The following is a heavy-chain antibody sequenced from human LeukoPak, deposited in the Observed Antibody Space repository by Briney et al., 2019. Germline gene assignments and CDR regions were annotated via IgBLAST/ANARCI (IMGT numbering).Heavy chain of an antibody. CDR1: GFTFSSYT. J-gene: IGHJ6*03. V-gene: IGHV3-23*01. Sequence: PGGSLRLSCAASGFTFSSYTMSWVRQAPGKGLEWVSAISGSGGSTYYADSVKGRFTISRDNSKNTLYLQMNSLRAEDTAVYYCAKGVGFHYCYMDVWGKGTTVTVSS. CDR2: ISGSGGST. D-gene: IGHD2-15*01. CDR3: AKGVGFHYCYMDV.